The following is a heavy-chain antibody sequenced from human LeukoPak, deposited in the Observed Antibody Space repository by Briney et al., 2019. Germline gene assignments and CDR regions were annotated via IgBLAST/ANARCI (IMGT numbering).Heavy chain of an antibody. J-gene: IGHJ4*02. CDR2: TYYRSKWYN. CDR3: AREESETYTIDC. V-gene: IGHV6-1*01. CDR1: GDSVSSYSVA. Sequence: SRTLSLTCAISGDSVSSYSVAWTWIRQSPSRGLQWLGRTYYRSKWYNDYAISVKSRITINPDTSKNQFSLQLTSVTPEDTAVYYCAREESETYTIDCWGQGTLVTVSS. D-gene: IGHD3-3*01.